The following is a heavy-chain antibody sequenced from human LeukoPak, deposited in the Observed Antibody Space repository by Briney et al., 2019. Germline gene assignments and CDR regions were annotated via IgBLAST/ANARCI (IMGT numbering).Heavy chain of an antibody. J-gene: IGHJ4*02. CDR1: GDSISSYY. CDR3: AREGYTLQGNYYFDY. V-gene: IGHV4-59*12. CDR2: IYYSGST. Sequence: SETLSLTCTVSGDSISSYYWSWIRQPPGKGLEWIGYIYYSGSTNYNPSLKSRVTVSVDTSKNQFSLKLSSVTAADTAVYYCAREGYTLQGNYYFDYWGQGTLVTVSS. D-gene: IGHD4-23*01.